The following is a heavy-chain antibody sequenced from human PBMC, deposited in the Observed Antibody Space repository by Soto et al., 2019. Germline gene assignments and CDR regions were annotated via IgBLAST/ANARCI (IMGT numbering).Heavy chain of an antibody. CDR1: NGSITSDY. V-gene: IGHV4-59*01. J-gene: IGHJ4*02. CDR3: ARSSILVVAATIPVDFYH. CDR2: AYSSGHS. Sequence: HVQLQELGPGLVKASETLALTCKVSNGSITSDYWSWIRQPPGKGLECLGFAYSSGHSKYSPSVRGRVAISVDTSGDQSSLTLASVTEADTAVYYCARSSILVVAATIPVDFYHWGQGTLCNVSS. D-gene: IGHD2-15*01.